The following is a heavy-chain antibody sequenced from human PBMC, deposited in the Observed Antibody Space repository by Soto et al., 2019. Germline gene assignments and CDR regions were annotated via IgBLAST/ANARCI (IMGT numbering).Heavy chain of an antibody. CDR2: TYYRSKWYT. D-gene: IGHD1-26*01. CDR1: GDSVSGSSAA. V-gene: IGHV6-1*01. Sequence: SQTLSLTCAISGDSVSGSSAAWNWIRQSPSRGLEWLGRTYYRSKWYTDYAVSVKSRITINPDTSKNQFSLQLNSVTPEDTAVYYCARASGGASSTVDYWGQGTLVTVYS. CDR3: ARASGGASSTVDY. J-gene: IGHJ4*02.